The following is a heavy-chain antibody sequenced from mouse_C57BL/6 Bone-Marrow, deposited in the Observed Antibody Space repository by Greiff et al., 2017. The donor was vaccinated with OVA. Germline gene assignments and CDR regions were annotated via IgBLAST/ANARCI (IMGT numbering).Heavy chain of an antibody. J-gene: IGHJ3*01. V-gene: IGHV1-18*01. CDR1: GYTFTDYN. CDR3: ARSEFSFAY. CDR2: INPNNGGT. Sequence: EVKLQESGPELVKPGASVKTPCKASGYTFTDYNMDWVKQSHGKSLEWIGDINPNNGGTIYNQKFKGKATLTVDKSSSTAYMELRSLTSEDTAVYYCARSEFSFAYWGQGTLVTVSA.